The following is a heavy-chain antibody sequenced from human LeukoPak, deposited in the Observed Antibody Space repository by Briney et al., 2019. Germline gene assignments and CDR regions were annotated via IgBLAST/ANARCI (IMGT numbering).Heavy chain of an antibody. CDR2: ISYDGSNK. Sequence: GGSLRLSCAASGFTFSSYGMHWVRQAPGKGLEWVAVISYDGSNKYYADSVKGRFTISRDNSKNTLYLQMNSLRAEDTAVYYCASEMIGSWFGELLSAFDIWGQGTMVTVSS. J-gene: IGHJ3*02. V-gene: IGHV3-30*03. D-gene: IGHD3-10*01. CDR3: ASEMIGSWFGELLSAFDI. CDR1: GFTFSSYG.